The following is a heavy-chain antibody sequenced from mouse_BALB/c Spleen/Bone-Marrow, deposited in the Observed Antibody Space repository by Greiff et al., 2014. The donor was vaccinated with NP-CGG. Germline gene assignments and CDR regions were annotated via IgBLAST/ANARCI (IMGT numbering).Heavy chain of an antibody. CDR2: INNNGGST. V-gene: IGHV5-6-3*01. CDR1: GFTFSSYG. Sequence: DVQLVESGGGLVRPGGSLKLSCVASGFTFSSYGMSWVRQTPEKRLELVATINNNGGSTYYPDSVKGQFTISRDNAKNTLYLQMSSVKSEDTAMYYCARVYWWYFDVWGAGTTVTVSS. J-gene: IGHJ1*01. CDR3: ARVYWWYFDV. D-gene: IGHD1-1*01.